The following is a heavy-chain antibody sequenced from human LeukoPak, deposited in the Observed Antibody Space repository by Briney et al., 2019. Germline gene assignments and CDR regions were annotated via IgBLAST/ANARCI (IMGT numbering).Heavy chain of an antibody. Sequence: ASVKVSCKASGYTFTNYGINWVRQAPGQGLEWMGWIRTYNGHTDYAQKLQGRVTMTTDASTNTAYMELRSLGSDDTAVYYCARANCGGDCYYYYYYMDVWGKGTTVTVSS. CDR3: ARANCGGDCYYYYYYMDV. CDR1: GYTFTNYG. CDR2: IRTYNGHT. J-gene: IGHJ6*03. V-gene: IGHV1-18*01. D-gene: IGHD2-21*01.